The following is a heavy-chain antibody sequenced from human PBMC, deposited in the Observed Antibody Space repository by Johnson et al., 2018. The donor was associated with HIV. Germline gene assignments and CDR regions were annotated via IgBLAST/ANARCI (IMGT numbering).Heavy chain of an antibody. Sequence: VQLVESGGGVVRPGGSLRLSCEASGFTVDDYDMSWVRQVPGKGLEWVSGFYRNGGSSGYAASVKGRFTISRDDAKNSLYLQMNSLTVEDTALYYCARDPTTQNSRLTVDFGAFDIWGQGTMVIVSS. CDR1: GFTVDDYD. CDR2: FYRNGGSS. V-gene: IGHV3-20*04. D-gene: IGHD4/OR15-4a*01. J-gene: IGHJ3*02. CDR3: ARDPTTQNSRLTVDFGAFDI.